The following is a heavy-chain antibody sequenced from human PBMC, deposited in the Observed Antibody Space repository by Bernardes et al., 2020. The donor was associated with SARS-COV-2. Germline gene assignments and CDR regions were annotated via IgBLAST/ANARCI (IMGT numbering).Heavy chain of an antibody. CDR2: ISSSGNTI. Sequence: GSLRLSCAASGFTFSTYSMNWVRQAPGKGLEWVAYISSSGNTIYYADSVKGRFTISRDNVKDSLSLQMNSLGAEDTAVYYCRGVYYFYGMEVWGPGTTVTVS. J-gene: IGHJ6*02. CDR1: GFTFSTYS. V-gene: IGHV3-48*01. CDR3: RGVYYFYGMEV.